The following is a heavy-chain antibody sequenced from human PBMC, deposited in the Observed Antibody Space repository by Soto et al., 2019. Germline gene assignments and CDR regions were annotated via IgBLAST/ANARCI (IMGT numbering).Heavy chain of an antibody. Sequence: SETVSLTYAVYCGAFSGYYWSWIRQPPGKGLEWIGEINHSGSTNYNPSLKSRVTISVDTSKNQFSLKLSSVTAADTAVYYCARVPKTRRRLDSGYYAPWYYYRMDVWGQGATVTVSS. J-gene: IGHJ6*02. D-gene: IGHD3-22*01. CDR2: INHSGST. CDR1: CGAFSGYY. V-gene: IGHV4-34*01. CDR3: ARVPKTRRRLDSGYYAPWYYYRMDV.